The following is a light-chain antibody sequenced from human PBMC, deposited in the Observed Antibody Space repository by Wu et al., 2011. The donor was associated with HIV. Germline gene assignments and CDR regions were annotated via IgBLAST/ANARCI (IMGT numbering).Light chain of an antibody. J-gene: IGKJ5*01. Sequence: EIVLTQSPGTLSLSPRERATLSCRASQRVMSSSLAWYQQKPGQAPSLLIYGSSSRATGISYRFSGSGSGTDFTLTISRLEPEDSAVYYCQQYGGSPSITFGQGHDW. CDR3: QQYGGSPSIT. V-gene: IGKV3-20*01. CDR2: GSS. CDR1: QRVMSSS.